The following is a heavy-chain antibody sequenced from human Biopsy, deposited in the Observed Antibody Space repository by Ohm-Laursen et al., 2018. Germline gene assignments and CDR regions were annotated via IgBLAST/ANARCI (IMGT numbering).Heavy chain of an antibody. D-gene: IGHD2-15*01. J-gene: IGHJ4*02. CDR2: INQAVTT. Sequence: GTLSLTCAVFGKTFSDYQWSWIRQPPGKGLEWIGQINQAVTTNDNPSLKSHVSISAYASKYEFSLRLTSVTAADTAVYLCGNEVHGRDYWGLGAQVTVSS. CDR3: GNEVHGRDY. CDR1: GKTFSDYQ. V-gene: IGHV4-34*08.